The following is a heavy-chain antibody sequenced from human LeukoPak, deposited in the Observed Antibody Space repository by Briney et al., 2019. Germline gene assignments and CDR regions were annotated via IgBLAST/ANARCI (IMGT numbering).Heavy chain of an antibody. CDR3: ARDFSVASFAYYYYMDV. CDR1: GYSISSGFY. J-gene: IGHJ6*03. Sequence: PSETLSLTCTVSGYSISSGFYWGWIRQPPGKGLECIGSIYHSGSTYYNPSLKSRVTISVDTSKNQFSLKLSSVTAADTAVYYCARDFSVASFAYYYYMDVWGKGTTVTVSS. D-gene: IGHD3-3*02. CDR2: IYHSGST. V-gene: IGHV4-38-2*02.